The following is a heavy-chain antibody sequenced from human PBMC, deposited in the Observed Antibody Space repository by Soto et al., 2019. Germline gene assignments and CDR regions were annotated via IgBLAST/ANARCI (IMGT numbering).Heavy chain of an antibody. J-gene: IGHJ6*02. CDR2: ISNDASDK. D-gene: IGHD3-16*01. CDR1: GFTFSNYG. Sequence: QVHLVESGGGVVQPGRSLRLSCAASGFTFSNYGMHWVRQAPGKGLEWVAVISNDASDKYYADSVKGRFTISRDNSNNTLVLRMNSLRPEDTAVYYCAKPLRATQHYYYGMDVWGQGTTVTVSS. CDR3: AKPLRATQHYYYGMDV. V-gene: IGHV3-30*18.